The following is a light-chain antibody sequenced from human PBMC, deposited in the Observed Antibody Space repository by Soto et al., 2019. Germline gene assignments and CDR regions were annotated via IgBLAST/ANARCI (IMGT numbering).Light chain of an antibody. V-gene: IGLV2-14*01. CDR1: SSDIGAYNY. CDR2: EVS. Sequence: QSALTQPASVSGSPGQSITISCTGSSSDIGAYNYVSWFQQYPGKAPKLIISEVSNRPSGVSNRFSGSKSGTAASLTISGLQTEDEADYFCFSFTTDWTHVFGTGTRSP. CDR3: FSFTTDWTHV. J-gene: IGLJ1*01.